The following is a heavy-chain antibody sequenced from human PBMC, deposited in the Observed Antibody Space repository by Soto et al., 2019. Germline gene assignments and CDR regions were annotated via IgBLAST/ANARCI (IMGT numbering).Heavy chain of an antibody. D-gene: IGHD6-6*01. J-gene: IGHJ4*02. V-gene: IGHV4-39*01. CDR3: ARLSSSIGAIVPAAPYYFDC. Sequence: PSETLSLTCTVSGGSISSSGHFWGWIRQPPGKGLEWIGSVFYTGSTYYKPSLQSRVTISVDTSKNQFSLKLNSVTATDTALYYCARLSSSIGAIVPAAPYYFDCWGQG. CDR2: VFYTGST. CDR1: GGSISSSGHF.